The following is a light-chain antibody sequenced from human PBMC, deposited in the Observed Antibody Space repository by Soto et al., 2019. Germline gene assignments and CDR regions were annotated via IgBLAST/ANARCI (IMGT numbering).Light chain of an antibody. Sequence: EIVMAQSEVTVSVSPGERATLSSRASQSVSSNLAWYQQKPGQAPSLLIYGAFTRATGIPARFSGTGSGTEFTLTISSLQSEDFALYYCQQYNDWPLTFGQGTKVDIK. CDR1: QSVSSN. CDR3: QQYNDWPLT. V-gene: IGKV3-15*01. J-gene: IGKJ1*01. CDR2: GAF.